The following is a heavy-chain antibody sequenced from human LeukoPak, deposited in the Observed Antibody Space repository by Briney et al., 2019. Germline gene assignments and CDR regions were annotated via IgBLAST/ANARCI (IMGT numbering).Heavy chain of an antibody. D-gene: IGHD3-16*01. V-gene: IGHV5-51*01. CDR3: ARTPNNSPFDYVS. CDR1: GYNFRSNW. J-gene: IGHJ4*02. Sequence: GESLKISCKASGYNFRSNWIAWVRQMPGKGLEWVGNIYPGDSDIRYSPSFQGQVTISADRSSSTAYLQWSSLKASDTAMFYCARTPNNSPFDYVSWGQGTLVTVSS. CDR2: IYPGDSDI.